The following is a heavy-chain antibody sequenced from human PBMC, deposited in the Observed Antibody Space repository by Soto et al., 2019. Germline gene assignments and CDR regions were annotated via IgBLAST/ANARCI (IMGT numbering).Heavy chain of an antibody. CDR3: AMVDVYVTPSPQDV. J-gene: IGHJ6*02. CDR2: ISAYNGNT. CDR1: GYTFTSYG. V-gene: IGHV1-18*01. Sequence: ASVKVSCKASGYTFTSYGISWVRQAPGQGLEWMGWISAYNGNTNYAQNLQGRLTLTTDTSTTTAYMELRSLRSNDTAIYYCAMVDVYVTPSPQDVWGQGTTVTVSS. D-gene: IGHD2-8*01.